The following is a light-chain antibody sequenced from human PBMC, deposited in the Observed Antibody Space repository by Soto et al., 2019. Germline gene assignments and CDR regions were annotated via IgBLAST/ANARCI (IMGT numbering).Light chain of an antibody. CDR2: RAP. Sequence: DSQMTQSPSTLSASVGYRVTITCRASQSIDTALAWYQQKPGKAPNLLIYRAPNLESGVPSRFSGSGSGTDFTLTISSLQPDDFATYYCQQYNSYSSTFGQGTKV. CDR1: QSIDTA. V-gene: IGKV1-5*03. J-gene: IGKJ1*01. CDR3: QQYNSYSST.